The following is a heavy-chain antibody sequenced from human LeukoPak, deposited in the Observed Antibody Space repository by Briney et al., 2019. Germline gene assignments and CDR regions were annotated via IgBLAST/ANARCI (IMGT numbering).Heavy chain of an antibody. V-gene: IGHV3-7*01. D-gene: IGHD1-1*01. CDR1: GFSFNNYW. CDR2: IRDDGRAE. J-gene: IGHJ4*02. Sequence: GGSLRLSCAVSGFSFNNYWMTWVRQAPGKGLEWVASIRDDGRAEYYVDSVKGRFSISRDDAKNSLSLQMNSLRVEDTATYYCARIQLYHGDFDSWGQGTLVTVSS. CDR3: ARIQLYHGDFDS.